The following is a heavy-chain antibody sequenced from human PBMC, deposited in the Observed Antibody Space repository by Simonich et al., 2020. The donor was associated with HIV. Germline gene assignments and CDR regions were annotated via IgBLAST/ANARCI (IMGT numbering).Heavy chain of an antibody. J-gene: IGHJ1*01. CDR2: INHSEST. D-gene: IGHD6-13*01. Sequence: QVQLQQWGAGLLKPSEPLSFICAVYVGSFTGYSWSWIRQPPGKGLVWIEEINHSESTNYNPALKSRVTISIDTSKNQFSLNLTSVTAADTAVYYCAREGGSSRRKYFQHWGQGTLVTVSS. CDR1: VGSFTGYS. CDR3: AREGGSSRRKYFQH. V-gene: IGHV4-34*01.